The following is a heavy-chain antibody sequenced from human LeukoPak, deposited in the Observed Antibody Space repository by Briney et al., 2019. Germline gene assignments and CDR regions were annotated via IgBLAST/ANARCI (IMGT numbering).Heavy chain of an antibody. CDR2: INHSGST. J-gene: IGHJ4*02. CDR3: ARGPYSSGLYYFDY. Sequence: SETLSLTCAVYGGSFSGYYRSWIRQPPGKGLEWIGEINHSGSTNYNPSLKSRVTISVDTSKNQFSLKLSSVTAADTAVYYCARGPYSSGLYYFDYWGQGTLVTVSS. D-gene: IGHD6-19*01. V-gene: IGHV4-34*01. CDR1: GGSFSGYY.